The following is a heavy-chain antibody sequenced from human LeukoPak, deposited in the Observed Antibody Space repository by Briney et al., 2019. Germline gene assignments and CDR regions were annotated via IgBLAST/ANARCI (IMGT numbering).Heavy chain of an antibody. CDR3: ARGLVGDSPRAGYYYMDV. CDR1: GGTFSSYA. CDR2: IIPIFGTA. J-gene: IGHJ6*03. Sequence: SVKVSCKASGGTFSSYAISWVRQAPGQGLEWMGGIIPIFGTANYAQKFQGRVTITADESTSTAYMELSSLRSEGTAVYYCARGLVGDSPRAGYYYMDVWGKGTTVTVSS. V-gene: IGHV1-69*13. D-gene: IGHD3-10*01.